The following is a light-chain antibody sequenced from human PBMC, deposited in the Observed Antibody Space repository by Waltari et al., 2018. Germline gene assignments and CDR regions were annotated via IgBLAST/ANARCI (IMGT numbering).Light chain of an antibody. Sequence: QSALTQPASVSGSPGQSITISCTGTSSDVGGYNYVSWYQQHPGKAPKFMIFDVSNRPSGVSNRFSGSKSANTASRTISGLQAEDEADYYCSSYISSSTLEVFGGGTRLTVL. CDR1: SSDVGGYNY. CDR3: SSYISSSTLEV. CDR2: DVS. J-gene: IGLJ3*02. V-gene: IGLV2-14*03.